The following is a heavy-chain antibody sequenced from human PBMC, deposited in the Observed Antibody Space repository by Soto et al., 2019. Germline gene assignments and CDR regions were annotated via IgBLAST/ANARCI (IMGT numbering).Heavy chain of an antibody. D-gene: IGHD6-13*01. J-gene: IGHJ5*02. Sequence: QLQLQESGPGLVKPSETLSLTCTVSGGSISSSSYYWGWIRQPPGKGLEWIGSIYYSGSTYYNPSLKSRVTISVDTSKNQFSLKLSSVTAADTAVYYCARHMGSSWSYRYNWFDPWGQGTLVTVSS. CDR1: GGSISSSSYY. CDR2: IYYSGST. V-gene: IGHV4-39*01. CDR3: ARHMGSSWSYRYNWFDP.